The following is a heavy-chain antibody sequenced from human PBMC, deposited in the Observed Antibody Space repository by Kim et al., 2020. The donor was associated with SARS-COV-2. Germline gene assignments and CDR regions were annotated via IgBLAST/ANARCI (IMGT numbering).Heavy chain of an antibody. D-gene: IGHD1-26*01. V-gene: IGHV4-59*01. Sequence: PSPKSRVTISVDTSKNQFSLKLSSVTAADTAVYYCARERASGSYYGPDYWGQGTLVTVSS. CDR3: ARERASGSYYGPDY. J-gene: IGHJ4*02.